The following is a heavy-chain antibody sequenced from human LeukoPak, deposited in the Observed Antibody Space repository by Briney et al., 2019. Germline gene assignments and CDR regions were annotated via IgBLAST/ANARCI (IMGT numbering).Heavy chain of an antibody. CDR3: ARVEAVAGTSAWYFDY. J-gene: IGHJ4*02. CDR2: INHSGST. CDR1: GGSFSGYY. Sequence: PSETLSLTCAVYGGSFSGYYWSWIRQPPGKGLEWIGEINHSGSTNYNPSLKSRVTISVDTSKNQFSLKLSSVTAADTAVYYCARVEAVAGTSAWYFDYWGQGTLVTVSS. D-gene: IGHD6-19*01. V-gene: IGHV4-34*01.